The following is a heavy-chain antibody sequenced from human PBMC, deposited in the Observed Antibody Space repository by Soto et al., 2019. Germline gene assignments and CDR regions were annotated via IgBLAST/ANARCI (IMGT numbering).Heavy chain of an antibody. CDR2: ISGSGGST. CDR3: AKDGVVPAAIFYYYYGMDV. D-gene: IGHD2-2*01. CDR1: GFTFSSYA. V-gene: IGHV3-23*01. Sequence: PGGSLRLSCAASGFTFSSYAMSWVRQAPGKGLEWVSAISGSGGSTYYADSVKGRFTISRDNSKNTLYLQMNSLRAEDTAVYYCAKDGVVPAAIFYYYYGMDVWGQGTTVTVSS. J-gene: IGHJ6*02.